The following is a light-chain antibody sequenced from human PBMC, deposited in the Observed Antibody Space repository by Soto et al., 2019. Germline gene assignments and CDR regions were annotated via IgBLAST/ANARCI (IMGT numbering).Light chain of an antibody. CDR3: SSYTTSTTRV. Sequence: QSALTQPASVSGSPGQSPTISCTGTSSDVGGYNYVSWYQQHPGKAPKLMIYDVSHRPSGVSNRFSGSKSGHTASLTISGLQAEDEADYYCSSYTTSTTRVFGGGTKLTVL. CDR2: DVS. V-gene: IGLV2-14*01. J-gene: IGLJ3*02. CDR1: SSDVGGYNY.